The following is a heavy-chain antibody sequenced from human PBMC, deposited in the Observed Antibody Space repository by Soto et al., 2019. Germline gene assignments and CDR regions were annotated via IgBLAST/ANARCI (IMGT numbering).Heavy chain of an antibody. CDR2: INAGDDNT. CDR1: GYTFTNYV. V-gene: IGHV1-3*01. CDR3: VRGNVGPDF. Sequence: ASVKVSCKASGYTFTNYVMHWVRQAPGQRLEWMGSINAGDDNTKYSQKFQGRVTITTDTSASTAYMELNSLRPEDTAVYYCVRGNVGPDFWGQGTLVTVSS. J-gene: IGHJ4*02. D-gene: IGHD3-10*01.